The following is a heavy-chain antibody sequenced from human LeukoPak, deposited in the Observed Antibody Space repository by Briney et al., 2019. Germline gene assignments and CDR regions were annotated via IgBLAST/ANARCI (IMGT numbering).Heavy chain of an antibody. D-gene: IGHD6-13*01. Sequence: GGSLRLSCAASGFTFSSYGMHWVRQAPGKGLEGVAVISYDGSNKYYADSVKGRFTISRDNSKNTLYLQMNSLRAEDTAVYYCAKFSPRGAAGTFYWGQGTLVTVSS. CDR2: ISYDGSNK. V-gene: IGHV3-30*18. CDR1: GFTFSSYG. J-gene: IGHJ4*02. CDR3: AKFSPRGAAGTFY.